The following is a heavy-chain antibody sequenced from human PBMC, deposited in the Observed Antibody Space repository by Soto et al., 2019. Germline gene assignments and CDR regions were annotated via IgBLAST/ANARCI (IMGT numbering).Heavy chain of an antibody. Sequence: QVQLVQSGAEVKKPGSSVKVSCKASGGTFSSYAISWVRQAPGQGLEWMGGIIPIFGTANYAQKFQGRVMITADESTSTVDVELSSLRSEDTAVYYCVGCMVRGVSPDYYYYGMDVWGQGTTVTVSS. CDR1: GGTFSSYA. CDR2: IIPIFGTA. CDR3: VGCMVRGVSPDYYYYGMDV. V-gene: IGHV1-69*01. J-gene: IGHJ6*02. D-gene: IGHD3-10*01.